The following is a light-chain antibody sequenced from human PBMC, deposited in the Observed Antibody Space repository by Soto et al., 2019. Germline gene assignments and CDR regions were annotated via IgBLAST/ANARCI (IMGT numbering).Light chain of an antibody. Sequence: QSALTQPASVSGPPGQSITISCTGTSSDVGGYNYVSWYQQHPGKAPKLMIYEVSNRPSGVSNRFSGSKSGNTASLTISGLQAEDEADYYCSSYTSSSTRVFGGGTKLTV. CDR3: SSYTSSSTRV. CDR2: EVS. J-gene: IGLJ3*02. V-gene: IGLV2-14*01. CDR1: SSDVGGYNY.